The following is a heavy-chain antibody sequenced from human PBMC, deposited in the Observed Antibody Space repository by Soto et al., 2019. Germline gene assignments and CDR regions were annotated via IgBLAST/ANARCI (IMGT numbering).Heavy chain of an antibody. CDR2: ISGDGSST. D-gene: IGHD3-3*01. CDR1: GFTFSTYA. Sequence: EVQLLESGGGLVQPGGSLRLSCAASGFTFSTYAMSWVRQAPGKGLEWVSGISGDGSSTYYADSVKGRFTISRDKSKNTLCLRMNSLRVEDTGVYYCAKSKDEWPFDYWGQGTLVTVSS. V-gene: IGHV3-23*01. CDR3: AKSKDEWPFDY. J-gene: IGHJ4*02.